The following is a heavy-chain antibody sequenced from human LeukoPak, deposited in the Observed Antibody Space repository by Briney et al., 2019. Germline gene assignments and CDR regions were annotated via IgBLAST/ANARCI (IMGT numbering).Heavy chain of an antibody. Sequence: GGSLRLSCAVSGFTFSSCAMSWVRQAPGKGLEWVSSIGGSGGNTHYADSVKGRFTISRDNSKNTLYLQMNSLRAEDTAVYYCAKDRGIPLDGTDFDYWGQGTLVTVSS. D-gene: IGHD6-19*01. J-gene: IGHJ4*02. CDR3: AKDRGIPLDGTDFDY. CDR2: IGGSGGNT. V-gene: IGHV3-23*01. CDR1: GFTFSSCA.